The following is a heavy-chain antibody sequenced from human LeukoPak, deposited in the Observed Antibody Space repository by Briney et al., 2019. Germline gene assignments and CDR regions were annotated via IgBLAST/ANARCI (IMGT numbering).Heavy chain of an antibody. D-gene: IGHD4-17*01. V-gene: IGHV5-51*01. CDR2: IYPGGSDT. Sequence: GESLKISCKGSGYSFATSWIGWVRQMPGTGLEWMGIIYPGGSDTRYSPSFQGQVTISADKSISTAYLQWSSLKASDTAMYYCARLYGDYVHDYWGQGTLVTVSS. CDR3: ARLYGDYVHDY. J-gene: IGHJ4*02. CDR1: GYSFATSW.